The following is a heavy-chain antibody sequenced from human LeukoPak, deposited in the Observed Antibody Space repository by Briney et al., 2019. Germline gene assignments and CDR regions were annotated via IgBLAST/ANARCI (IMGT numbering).Heavy chain of an antibody. CDR3: ARGRHYAYYYYGMDV. CDR2: IYHSGST. J-gene: IGHJ6*02. D-gene: IGHD2-2*01. V-gene: IGHV4-30-2*01. Sequence: SVTLSLTCAVSGGSISSGGYSLSWIRQPSGKGLEWIGYIYHSGSTYYNPSLKSRVTISVDRSKNQFSLKLSSVTAADTAVYYCARGRHYAYYYYGMDVWGQGTTVTVSS. CDR1: GGSISSGGYS.